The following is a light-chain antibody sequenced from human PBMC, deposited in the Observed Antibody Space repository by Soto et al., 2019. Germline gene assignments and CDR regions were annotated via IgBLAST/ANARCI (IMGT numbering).Light chain of an antibody. Sequence: QSVLTQPPSVSGAPGQRVTISCTGSSSNIGAGYDVHWHHQLPGTAPKLLIYGNNSRPSGVPDRFSGSRSGTSASLAITGLQAEDEADYYCQSYDSSLSVWVFGGGTKLTVL. CDR3: QSYDSSLSVWV. CDR2: GNN. CDR1: SSNIGAGYD. J-gene: IGLJ3*02. V-gene: IGLV1-40*01.